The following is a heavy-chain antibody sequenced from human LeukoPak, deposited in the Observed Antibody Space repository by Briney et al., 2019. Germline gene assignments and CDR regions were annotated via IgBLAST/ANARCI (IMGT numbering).Heavy chain of an antibody. CDR1: GGSISSYY. D-gene: IGHD4-23*01. CDR3: ARDCSTDYGGNSGLCYFDY. J-gene: IGHJ4*02. CDR2: IYTSGST. V-gene: IGHV4-4*07. Sequence: SETLSLTCTVSGGSISSYYWSWIRQPAGKGLEWIGRIYTSGSTNYNPSLKSRVTMSVDTSKNQFSLKLSSVTAADTAVYYCARDCSTDYGGNSGLCYFDYWGQGTLVTVSS.